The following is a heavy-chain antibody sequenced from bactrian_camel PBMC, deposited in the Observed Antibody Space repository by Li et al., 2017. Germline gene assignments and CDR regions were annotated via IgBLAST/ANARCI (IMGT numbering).Heavy chain of an antibody. CDR3: AAWSEACTRLIPGGFSY. J-gene: IGHJ6*01. V-gene: IGHV3-3*01. D-gene: IGHD8*01. CDR2: ISRRGGST. Sequence: HVQLAESGGGSVQAGGSLRLSCAAEGDTSGRTCMGWFRQIAGKEREGVASISRRGGSTLTDSVKGRFTISQDNVKNTVYLQMNDLKPEDTAMYYCAAWSEACTRLIPGGFSYWGQGTQVTVS. CDR1: GDTSGRTC.